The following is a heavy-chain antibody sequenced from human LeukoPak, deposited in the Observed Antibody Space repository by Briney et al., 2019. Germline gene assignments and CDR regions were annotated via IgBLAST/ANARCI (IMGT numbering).Heavy chain of an antibody. CDR2: IKQDESVK. V-gene: IGHV3-7*01. D-gene: IGHD3-10*01. CDR1: GFTFSKYW. J-gene: IGHJ3*02. CDR3: ARGKEEMVRAPYAFGI. Sequence: GGSLRLSCAASGFTFSKYWVTWVRQAPGKGLEWVANIKQDESVKYYGDSVKGRFTVSRDNAKNSLYLQMNSLRAEDTAVYYCARGKEEMVRAPYAFGIWGQGTMVTVSS.